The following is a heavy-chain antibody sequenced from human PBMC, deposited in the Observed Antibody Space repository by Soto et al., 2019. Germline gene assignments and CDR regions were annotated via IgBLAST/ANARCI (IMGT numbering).Heavy chain of an antibody. CDR2: IIPLAATT. CDR3: VRGGYCSNISCYGIDV. Sequence: QVPLVQSGAEVKKHGSSVRVSGKASEDTFNSYLISWVRQAPVQGYEWMGGIIPLAATTSYARKFQGRGTFTADTSASAFFMEPISLKSEDTPVYSCVRGGYCSNISCYGIDVWGPGTTVTVSS. CDR1: EDTFNSYL. J-gene: IGHJ6*02. D-gene: IGHD2-2*01. V-gene: IGHV1-69*06.